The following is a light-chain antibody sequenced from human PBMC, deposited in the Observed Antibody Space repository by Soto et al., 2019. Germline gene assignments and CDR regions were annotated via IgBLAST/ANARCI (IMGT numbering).Light chain of an antibody. CDR2: LGS. CDR3: MQALQTPYT. CDR1: QSLLHSNGYNY. J-gene: IGKJ2*01. Sequence: IVMTQYPLSLPVTPGEPASISCRSSQSLLHSNGYNYLDWYLQKPGQSPQLLIYLGSNRASGVPDRFSGSGSGTDFTLKISRVEAEDVGVYYCMQALQTPYTFGQGTQLEIK. V-gene: IGKV2-28*01.